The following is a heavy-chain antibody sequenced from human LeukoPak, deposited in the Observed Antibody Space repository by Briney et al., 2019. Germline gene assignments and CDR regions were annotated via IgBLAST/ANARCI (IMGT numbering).Heavy chain of an antibody. V-gene: IGHV4-59*01. CDR2: IYYSGST. CDR1: GGSISSYY. J-gene: IGHJ6*02. D-gene: IGHD3-10*01. Sequence: SETLSLTCTVSGGSISSYYWSWIRQPPGKGLEWIGYIYYSGSTNYNPSLKSRVTISVDTSKNQFSLKLSSVTAADTAVYYCARQYGSGSYLWGMDVWGQGTTVTVSS. CDR3: ARQYGSGSYLWGMDV.